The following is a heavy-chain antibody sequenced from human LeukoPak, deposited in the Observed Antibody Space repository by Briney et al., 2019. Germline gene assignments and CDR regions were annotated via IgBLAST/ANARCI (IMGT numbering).Heavy chain of an antibody. CDR2: INWNGGST. Sequence: PGGSLRFSCAASGFTFDDYGMSWVRQAPGKGLEWVSGINWNGGSTGYADSVKGRFTISRDNAKNSLYLQMNSLRAEDTALYYCARAGRYDKGRGDFDYWGQGTLVTVSS. V-gene: IGHV3-20*04. CDR1: GFTFDDYG. J-gene: IGHJ4*02. D-gene: IGHD3-10*01. CDR3: ARAGRYDKGRGDFDY.